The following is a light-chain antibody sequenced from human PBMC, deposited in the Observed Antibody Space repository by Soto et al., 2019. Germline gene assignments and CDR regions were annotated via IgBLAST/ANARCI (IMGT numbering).Light chain of an antibody. CDR2: GAY. J-gene: IGKJ2*01. CDR3: QHSYRTPYT. V-gene: IGKV1-39*01. CDR1: QSISNY. Sequence: DIQMTQSPSSLSASVGDRVTITCRAIQSISNYLNWYQQKPGKAPKVLIFGAYSLQSGVPARFSGSVSGKDFTLTISSLQTEDFATYYCQHSYRTPYTFGQGTKLDIK.